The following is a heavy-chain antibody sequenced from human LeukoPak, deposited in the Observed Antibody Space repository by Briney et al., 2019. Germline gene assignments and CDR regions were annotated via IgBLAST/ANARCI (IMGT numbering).Heavy chain of an antibody. Sequence: GSSVKVSCKASGGTFSSYAISWVRQAPGQGLEWMGGIIPIFGTANYAQKFQGRVTITADESTSTAYMELSSLRSEDTAVYYCAKRSMVRGVIWFDPWGQGTLVTVSS. CDR3: AKRSMVRGVIWFDP. J-gene: IGHJ5*02. CDR1: GGTFSSYA. D-gene: IGHD3-10*01. CDR2: IIPIFGTA. V-gene: IGHV1-69*01.